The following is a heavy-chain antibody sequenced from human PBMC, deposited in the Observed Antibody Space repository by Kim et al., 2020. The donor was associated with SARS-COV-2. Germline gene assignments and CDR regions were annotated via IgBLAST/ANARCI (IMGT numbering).Heavy chain of an antibody. CDR3: TRDRVGEKRGDY. D-gene: IGHD3-10*01. CDR2: ITSSSSKT. Sequence: GGSLRLSCAASGFTFSRQAMSWVRQAPGKGLEWISFITSSSSKTAYADSVKGRFTISRDNAKNSLYLQMSSLRDDDTGIYYCTRDRVGEKRGDYWGQGTLVTVSS. CDR1: GFTFSRQA. V-gene: IGHV3-48*02. J-gene: IGHJ4*02.